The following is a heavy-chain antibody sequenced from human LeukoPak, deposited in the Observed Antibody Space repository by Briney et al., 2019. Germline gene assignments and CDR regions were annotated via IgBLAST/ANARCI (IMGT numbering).Heavy chain of an antibody. CDR2: INAGSGNT. J-gene: IGHJ4*02. V-gene: IGHV1-3*01. D-gene: IGHD2-15*01. CDR3: ARVDGSPDY. CDR1: GYTFNSYA. Sequence: GASVKVSCKASGYTFNSYAIHWVRQAPGQRLEWMGWINAGSGNTKYSQKFQGRVTITRDTSTSTAYMELRSLRSEDTAVYYCARVDGSPDYWGQGTLVTVSP.